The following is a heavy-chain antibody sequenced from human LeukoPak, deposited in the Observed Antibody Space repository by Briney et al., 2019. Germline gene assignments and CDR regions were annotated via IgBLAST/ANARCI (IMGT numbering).Heavy chain of an antibody. D-gene: IGHD1-1*01. J-gene: IGHJ4*02. V-gene: IGHV3-7*03. CDR1: GFSFNNYR. Sequence: AGGSLRLSCVASGFSFNNYRMTWVRQAPGKGLEWVANIKQDGSEKQYVDSVKGRFTISRDNAKNSLYLQMDSLRVEDTAVYYCAKGKRYPDYWGQGTLVTVSS. CDR3: AKGKRYPDY. CDR2: IKQDGSEK.